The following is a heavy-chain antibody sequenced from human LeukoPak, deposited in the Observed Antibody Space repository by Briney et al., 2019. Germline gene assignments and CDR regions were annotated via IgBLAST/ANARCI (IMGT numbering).Heavy chain of an antibody. CDR2: INHSGST. V-gene: IGHV4-34*01. Sequence: SETLSLTCAVYGGSFSGYYWSWIRQPPGKGLEWIGEINHSGSTNYNPSLKSRVTISVDTSKNQFSLKLSSVTAADTAVYYCARAPVQGYFDYWGQGTLVTVSS. D-gene: IGHD4-17*01. CDR3: ARAPVQGYFDY. J-gene: IGHJ4*02. CDR1: GGSFSGYY.